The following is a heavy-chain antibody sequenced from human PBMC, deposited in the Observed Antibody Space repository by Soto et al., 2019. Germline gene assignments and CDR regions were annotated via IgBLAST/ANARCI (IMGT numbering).Heavy chain of an antibody. CDR1: GFTFSSYA. V-gene: IGHV3-23*01. CDR3: ARRGSGSDYDY. CDR2: ISGSGDST. Sequence: EVQLLESGGGLVQPGGSLRLSCAASGFTFSSYAMRWVRQAPVKGLEWVSAISGSGDSTYYADSGKGRFTISRDNSKNTLYLQMNSLRAEDTDVYYCARRGSGSDYDYWVQGTLVTVSS. D-gene: IGHD1-26*01. J-gene: IGHJ4*02.